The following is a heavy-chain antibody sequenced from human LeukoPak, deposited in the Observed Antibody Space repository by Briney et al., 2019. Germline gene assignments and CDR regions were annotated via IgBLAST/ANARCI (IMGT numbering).Heavy chain of an antibody. CDR3: AELGITIIGGV. Sequence: WGSLRLSCAASGFTFSSYWMSWVRQDPGKGLEWVANIKQDGSEKYYVDSVKGRFTISRDNAKNSLYLQMNSLRAEDTAVYYCAELGITIIGGVWGKGTTVTISS. CDR2: IKQDGSEK. J-gene: IGHJ6*04. CDR1: GFTFSSYW. V-gene: IGHV3-7*01. D-gene: IGHD3-10*02.